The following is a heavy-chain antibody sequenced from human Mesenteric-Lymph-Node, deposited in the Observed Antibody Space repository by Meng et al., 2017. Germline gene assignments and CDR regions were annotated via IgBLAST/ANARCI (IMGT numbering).Heavy chain of an antibody. Sequence: VQLVGFGGGLVQPGGSLRLSCAASGFTFSSYAMHWVRQAPGKGLEWVAVISYDGSNKYYADSVKGRFTISRDNSKNTLYLKMNSLRAEDTAVYYCARDTSDYWGQGTLVTVPQ. CDR1: GFTFSSYA. D-gene: IGHD3-16*01. V-gene: IGHV3-30*01. CDR2: ISYDGSNK. J-gene: IGHJ4*02. CDR3: ARDTSDY.